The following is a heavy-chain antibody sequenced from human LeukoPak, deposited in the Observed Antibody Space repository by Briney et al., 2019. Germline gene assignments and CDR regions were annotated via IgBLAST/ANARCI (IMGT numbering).Heavy chain of an antibody. CDR3: ATLPRGHLFDS. Sequence: ASVKVSCKLSGDTLTELSMHWVRQSPGKGLEWMGGFVPEDGETIYAQKFQGRVTMTEDTSTDTAYMELSSLRSDDTAVYFCATLPRGHLFDSWGHGTLVTVSS. CDR1: GDTLTELS. CDR2: FVPEDGET. J-gene: IGHJ4*01. V-gene: IGHV1-24*01.